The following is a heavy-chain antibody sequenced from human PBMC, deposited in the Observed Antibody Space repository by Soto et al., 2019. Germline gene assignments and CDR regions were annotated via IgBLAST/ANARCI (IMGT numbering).Heavy chain of an antibody. J-gene: IGHJ3*02. Sequence: QVQLQQWGAGLLKPSETLSLTCAVYGGFVSSGSYYWSWIRQPPGKGLEWIGEMSHSGGTHLNPSLKSRVTRSVDTSKNQFSLKMSSVTAAHTALCYCGSVERGSETTVVDAFDIWGRGTMVTVSS. CDR3: GSVERGSETTVVDAFDI. CDR1: GGFVSSGSYY. V-gene: IGHV4-34*01. D-gene: IGHD3-16*01. CDR2: MSHSGGT.